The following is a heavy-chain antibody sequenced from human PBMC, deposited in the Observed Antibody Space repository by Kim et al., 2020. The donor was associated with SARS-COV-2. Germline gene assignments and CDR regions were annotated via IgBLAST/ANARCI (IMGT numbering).Heavy chain of an antibody. Sequence: GESLKISCKGSGYSFTSYWIGWVRQMPGKGLEWMGIIYPGDSDTRYSPSFQGQVTISADKSISTAYLQWSSLKASDTAMYYCARLHGASLRYFDWFFDYWGQGTLVTVSS. CDR2: IYPGDSDT. CDR3: ARLHGASLRYFDWFFDY. CDR1: GYSFTSYW. V-gene: IGHV5-51*01. D-gene: IGHD3-9*01. J-gene: IGHJ4*02.